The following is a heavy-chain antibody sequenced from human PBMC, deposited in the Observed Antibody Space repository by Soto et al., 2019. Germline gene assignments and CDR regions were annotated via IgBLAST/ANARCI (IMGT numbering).Heavy chain of an antibody. D-gene: IGHD3-10*01. CDR2: ISAYNGNT. CDR3: ARDEMRYYGSGSYSDYYYYYGMDV. J-gene: IGHJ6*02. CDR1: GYTLTSYG. Sequence: ASVKVSCKASGYTLTSYGISWVRQAPGQGLEWMGWISAYNGNTNYAQKLQGRVTMTTDTSTSTAYMELRSLRSDDTAVYYCARDEMRYYGSGSYSDYYYYYGMDVWGQGTTVTVSS. V-gene: IGHV1-18*01.